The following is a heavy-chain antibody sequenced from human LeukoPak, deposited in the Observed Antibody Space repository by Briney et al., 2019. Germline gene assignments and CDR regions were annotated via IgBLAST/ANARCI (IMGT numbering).Heavy chain of an antibody. V-gene: IGHV4-38-2*02. D-gene: IGHD6-19*01. CDR3: ARVGSSGWYGVHWYFDL. J-gene: IGHJ2*01. CDR1: GYSISSGYY. CDR2: IYHSGST. Sequence: SETLSLTCTVSGYSISSGYYWGWIRQPPGKGLEWIGSIYHSGSTYYNPSLKSRVTISVDTSKNQFSLKLSSVTAADTAVYYCARVGSSGWYGVHWYFDLWGRGTLVTVSS.